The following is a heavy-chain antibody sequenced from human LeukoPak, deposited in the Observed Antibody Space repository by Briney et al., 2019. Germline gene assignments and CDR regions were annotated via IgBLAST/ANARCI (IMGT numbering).Heavy chain of an antibody. CDR3: ARVTRITMIVVVILDAFDI. V-gene: IGHV1-18*01. CDR1: GYTFTSYG. D-gene: IGHD3-22*01. CDR2: ISAYNGNT. J-gene: IGHJ3*02. Sequence: ASVKVSCKASGYTFTSYGISWVRQARGQGLEWMGWISAYNGNTNYAQKLQGRVTMTTDTSTSTAYMELRSLRSDDTAVYYCARVTRITMIVVVILDAFDIWGQGTMVTVSS.